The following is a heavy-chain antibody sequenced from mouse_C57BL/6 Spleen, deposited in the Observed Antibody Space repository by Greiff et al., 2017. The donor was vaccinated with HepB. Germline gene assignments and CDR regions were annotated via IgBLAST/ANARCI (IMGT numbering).Heavy chain of an antibody. J-gene: IGHJ3*01. CDR3: ARRGPWFAY. V-gene: IGHV1-55*01. CDR2: IYPGSGST. Sequence: QVHVKQSGAELVKPGASVKMSCKASGYTFTSYWITWVKQRPGQGLEWIGDIYPGSGSTNYNEKFKSKATLTVDTSSSTAYMQLSSLTSEDSAVYYCARRGPWFAYWGQGTLVTVSA. CDR1: GYTFTSYW.